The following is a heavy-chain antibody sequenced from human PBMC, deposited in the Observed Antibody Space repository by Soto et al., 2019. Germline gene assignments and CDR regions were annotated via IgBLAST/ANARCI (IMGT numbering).Heavy chain of an antibody. CDR1: GYTFIRSA. D-gene: IGHD3-3*01. J-gene: IGHJ4*02. Sequence: GASVKVSCKASGYTFIRSAMHCVRQAPGQRLEWMGWINVANGNTKYSQKFQGRVTITRDTSATTAHMELSSLTSEDTAVYYCARGNLWSGYAYYFDYWGQGTLVTVSS. CDR2: INVANGNT. CDR3: ARGNLWSGYAYYFDY. V-gene: IGHV1-3*01.